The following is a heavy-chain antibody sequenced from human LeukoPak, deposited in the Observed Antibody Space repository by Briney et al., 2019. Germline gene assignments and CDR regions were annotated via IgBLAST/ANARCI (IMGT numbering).Heavy chain of an antibody. CDR1: GYTFTSYY. D-gene: IGHD3-10*01. V-gene: IGHV1-46*03. CDR2: INPSGGST. CDR3: ASMVRGAGYGMDV. Sequence: ASVKVSCKASGYTFTSYYMHWVLQAPGQWLEWMGIINPSGGSTSYAQKFQGRVTMTRDTSTSTVYMELSSLRSENTAVYYCASMVRGAGYGMDVWGQGTTVTVSS. J-gene: IGHJ6*02.